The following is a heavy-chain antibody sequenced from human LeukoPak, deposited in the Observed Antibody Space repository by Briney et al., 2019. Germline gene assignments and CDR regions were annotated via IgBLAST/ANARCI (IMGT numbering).Heavy chain of an antibody. CDR3: ARDEVGPTGWVGYYYYYMDV. D-gene: IGHD1-26*01. Sequence: SEALSLTCTVSGGSLSSSNRSWIRQPAGKGLEWIGHIYSSGTTDYNPSLKSRVTMSVDTSKNHFYLKLSSVTAADTAVYYCARDEVGPTGWVGYYYYYMDVWGKGTTVTVSS. J-gene: IGHJ6*03. CDR1: GGSLSSSN. CDR2: IYSSGTT. V-gene: IGHV4-4*07.